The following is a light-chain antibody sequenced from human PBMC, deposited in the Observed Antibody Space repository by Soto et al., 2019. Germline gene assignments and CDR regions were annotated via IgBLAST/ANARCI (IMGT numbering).Light chain of an antibody. CDR2: GVS. CDR3: CSYAGSSTLLYV. CDR1: SSDVGSYNL. V-gene: IGLV2-23*02. Sequence: QSALTQPASVSGSPGQSITISCTGTSSDVGSYNLVSWYQQHPGKAPKLMIYGVSKRPSGVSNRFSGSKSGNTASLTISGLQAEDEADYYCCSYAGSSTLLYVFGTGTRSPS. J-gene: IGLJ1*01.